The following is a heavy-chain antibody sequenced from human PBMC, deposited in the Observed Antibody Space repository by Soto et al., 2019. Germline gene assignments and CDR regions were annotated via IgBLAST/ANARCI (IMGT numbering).Heavy chain of an antibody. D-gene: IGHD1-26*01. CDR3: ARDDSGFSGSHYIDYFNY. CDR1: GNTVPNYA. V-gene: IGHV1-3*01. J-gene: IGHJ4*02. CDR2: INGGNGNT. Sequence: QVQLVQSGAELKKPGASVKVSCKASGNTVPNYAIHWVRQAPGQRLEWMGWINGGNGNTYYSEHXQGRVTFTMXTXAXTXXMQLSSLTSEDTAVYYCARDDSGFSGSHYIDYFNYWGQGALVTVSS.